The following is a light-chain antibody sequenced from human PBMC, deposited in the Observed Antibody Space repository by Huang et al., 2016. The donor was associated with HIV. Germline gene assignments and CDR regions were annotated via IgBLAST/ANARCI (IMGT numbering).Light chain of an antibody. Sequence: IQLTQSPSSLSASVGDRITITCRASQSINHYLTWYQQKPGKAPKFLIYGASTLDTGVPSRFRGSGSWTDFTLTISCLQPEDFATYYCQQLNSYPLTFGGGTKVEIK. CDR2: GAS. J-gene: IGKJ4*01. CDR1: QSINHY. V-gene: IGKV1-9*01. CDR3: QQLNSYPLT.